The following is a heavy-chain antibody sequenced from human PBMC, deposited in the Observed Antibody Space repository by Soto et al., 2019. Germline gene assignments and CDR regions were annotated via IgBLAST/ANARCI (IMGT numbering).Heavy chain of an antibody. D-gene: IGHD3-16*01. J-gene: IGHJ4*02. V-gene: IGHV1-8*01. Sequence: QVQLVQSGAEVKKPGASVKVSCKASGYTSTSYDINWVRQATGQGLEWMGWMNPNSGNTGYAQKFQGRVTMTRNTSISTAYMELSSLRSEDTAVYYCARVAAHINTFWDWGQGTLVTVSS. CDR3: ARVAAHINTFWD. CDR2: MNPNSGNT. CDR1: GYTSTSYD.